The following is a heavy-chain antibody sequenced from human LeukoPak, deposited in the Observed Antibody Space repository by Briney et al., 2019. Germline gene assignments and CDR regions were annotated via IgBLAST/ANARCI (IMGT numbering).Heavy chain of an antibody. V-gene: IGHV3-33*01. CDR1: GFTFSSYG. CDR3: ARTSTRSYRNYELDYYYGMDV. CDR2: IWYDGSNK. Sequence: PGGSLRLSCAASGFTFSSYGMHWVRQAPGKGLEWVAVIWYDGSNKYYADSVKGRFTISRDNSKNTLYLQMNSLRAEDTAVYYCARTSTRSYRNYELDYYYGMDVWGQGTTVSVSS. D-gene: IGHD4-11*01. J-gene: IGHJ6*02.